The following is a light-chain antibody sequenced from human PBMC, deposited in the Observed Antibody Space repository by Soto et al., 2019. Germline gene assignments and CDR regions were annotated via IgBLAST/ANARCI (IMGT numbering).Light chain of an antibody. CDR3: QQYNSYPWT. CDR2: AAS. J-gene: IGKJ1*01. V-gene: IGKV1-17*01. CDR1: QSISSY. Sequence: DIQMTQSPSSLSASVGDRVTITCRASQSISSYLNWYQHKPGKAPKRLIYAASSLQSGVPSRFSGSGSGTEFTLTISSLQPDDFATYYCQQYNSYPWTFGQGTKVDIK.